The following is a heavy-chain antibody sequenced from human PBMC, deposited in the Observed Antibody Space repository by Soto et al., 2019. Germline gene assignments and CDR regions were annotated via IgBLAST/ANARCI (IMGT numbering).Heavy chain of an antibody. CDR1: GYTFTSYY. V-gene: IGHV1-46*03. CDR2: INPSGGST. D-gene: IGHD2-2*01. Sequence: GASVKVSCKASGYTFTSYYMHWVRQAPGQGLEWMGIINPSGGSTSYAQKFQGRVTMTRDTSTSTAYMELSSLRSEDTAVYYCAREASVVVPAAMPEPLKFDYWGQGTLVTVSS. J-gene: IGHJ4*02. CDR3: AREASVVVPAAMPEPLKFDY.